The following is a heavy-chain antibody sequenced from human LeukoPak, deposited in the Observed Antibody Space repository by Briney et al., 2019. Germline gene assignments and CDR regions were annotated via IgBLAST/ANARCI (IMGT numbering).Heavy chain of an antibody. Sequence: PGGSLRLSCAASGFTVSSNYMSWVRQAPGKGLEWGSVIYIGGNTYYAESVKGRFTISRDTSKNTLYLQMNSLRADDTAVYYCARDSPSTYYFDYWGQGTLVTVSS. J-gene: IGHJ4*02. CDR2: IYIGGNT. D-gene: IGHD5/OR15-5a*01. CDR1: GFTVSSNY. V-gene: IGHV3-53*01. CDR3: ARDSPSTYYFDY.